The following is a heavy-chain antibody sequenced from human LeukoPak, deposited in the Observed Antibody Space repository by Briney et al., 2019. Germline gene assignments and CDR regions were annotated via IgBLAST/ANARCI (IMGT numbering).Heavy chain of an antibody. CDR3: ARRNKFSSGWCVIDY. CDR1: GGSISSYY. J-gene: IGHJ4*02. V-gene: IGHV4-59*01. Sequence: PSETLSLTCTVSGGSISSYYWSWIRQPPGKGLEWIGYICYSGSTNYNPSLKSRVTISVDTSKNQFSLKLSSVTAADTAVYYCARRNKFSSGWCVIDYWGQGTLVTVSS. D-gene: IGHD6-19*01. CDR2: ICYSGST.